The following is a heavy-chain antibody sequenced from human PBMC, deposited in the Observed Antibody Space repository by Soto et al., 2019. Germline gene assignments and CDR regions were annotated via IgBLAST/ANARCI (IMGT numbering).Heavy chain of an antibody. J-gene: IGHJ5*02. CDR2: MNPKSGNT. CDR3: ARGRWSDWNWDWFDP. Sequence: GASVKVSCKASGYTLTNYDINWVRQAAGQGLEWMGRMNPKSGNTGYAQKFQGRVTMTSNTSISTAYMELTSLRSDDTAVYYCARGRWSDWNWDWFDPWGQGTLVTVS. D-gene: IGHD1-7*01. CDR1: GYTLTNYD. V-gene: IGHV1-8*01.